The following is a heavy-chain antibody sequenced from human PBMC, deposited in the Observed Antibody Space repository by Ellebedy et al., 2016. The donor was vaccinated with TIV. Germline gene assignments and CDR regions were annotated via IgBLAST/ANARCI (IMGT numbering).Heavy chain of an antibody. CDR1: GYTFTSYY. CDR3: AKDGRVPGNWFDP. Sequence: ASVKVSCKASGYTFTSYYMHWVRQAPGQGLEWMGWISGYNGNTNYAQKFQDRVTMTTDTSTSTAYMELRSLKSDDTAVYYCAKDGRVPGNWFDPWGQGTLVSVSS. D-gene: IGHD6-19*01. CDR2: ISGYNGNT. J-gene: IGHJ5*02. V-gene: IGHV1-18*04.